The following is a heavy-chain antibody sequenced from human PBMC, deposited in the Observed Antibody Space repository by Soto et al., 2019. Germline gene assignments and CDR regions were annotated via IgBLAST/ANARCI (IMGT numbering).Heavy chain of an antibody. Sequence: ASVQVSCKASGYTFTSYAMHWVRRAPGQRLEWMGWINAGNGNTKYSQEFQGRATITRDTSASTAYMELSSLRSEDTAVYYCARSAVSRITIFGVALDAFDIWGQGTMVTVSS. D-gene: IGHD3-3*01. CDR1: GYTFTSYA. V-gene: IGHV1-3*01. CDR2: INAGNGNT. CDR3: ARSAVSRITIFGVALDAFDI. J-gene: IGHJ3*02.